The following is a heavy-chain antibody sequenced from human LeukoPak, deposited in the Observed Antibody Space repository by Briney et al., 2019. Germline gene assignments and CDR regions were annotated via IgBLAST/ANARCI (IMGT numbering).Heavy chain of an antibody. D-gene: IGHD6-6*01. Sequence: SETLSLTCAVYGGSFSGYYWSWIRQPPGKGLEWIGYIYYSGSTNYNPSLKSRVTISVDTSKNQFSLKLSSVTAADTAVYYCARDRGSSSSYYYYGMDVWGQGTTVTVSS. CDR2: IYYSGST. CDR3: ARDRGSSSSYYYYGMDV. V-gene: IGHV4-59*01. CDR1: GGSFSGYY. J-gene: IGHJ6*02.